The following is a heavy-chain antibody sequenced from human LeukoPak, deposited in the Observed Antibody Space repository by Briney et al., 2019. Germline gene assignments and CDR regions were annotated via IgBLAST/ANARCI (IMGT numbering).Heavy chain of an antibody. CDR1: GFTFSSYG. J-gene: IGHJ4*02. V-gene: IGHV3-33*01. D-gene: IGHD6-6*01. CDR2: IWYDGSNK. CDR3: ATQAKAAHFDY. Sequence: GGSLRLSCAASGFTFSSYGMHWVRQAPGKGLEWVAVIWYDGSNKYYADSVKGRFTISRDNSENTLYLQMNSLRAEDTAVYYCATQAKAAHFDYWGQGTLVTVSS.